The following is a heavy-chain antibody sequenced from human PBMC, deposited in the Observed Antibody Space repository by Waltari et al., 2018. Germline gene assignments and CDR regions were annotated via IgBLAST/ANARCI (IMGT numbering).Heavy chain of an antibody. J-gene: IGHJ3*02. Sequence: EVQLVESGGGLVQPGGSLRLSCAASGFTFSSYEMNWVRQAPGKGLDWVSAIIGSGGSTYYADSVKGRFTISRDNSKNTLYLQMNSLRAEDTAVYYCAKAYVDTGGDDAFDIWGQGTMVTVSS. CDR2: IIGSGGST. CDR1: GFTFSSYE. V-gene: IGHV3-23*04. CDR3: AKAYVDTGGDDAFDI. D-gene: IGHD5-18*01.